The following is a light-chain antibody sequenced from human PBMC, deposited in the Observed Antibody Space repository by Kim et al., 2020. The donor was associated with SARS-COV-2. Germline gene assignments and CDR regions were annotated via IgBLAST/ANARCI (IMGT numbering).Light chain of an antibody. CDR1: NSNIGSNT. CDR3: AALDDSLNGWV. CDR2: SNN. Sequence: GQRGTISCSGSNSNIGSNTVNWYQQRPGTAPKLLIYSNNQQASGVPDRFSGSKSGTSASLAISGLQSEDEADYYCAALDDSLNGWVFGGGTQLTVL. J-gene: IGLJ3*02. V-gene: IGLV1-44*01.